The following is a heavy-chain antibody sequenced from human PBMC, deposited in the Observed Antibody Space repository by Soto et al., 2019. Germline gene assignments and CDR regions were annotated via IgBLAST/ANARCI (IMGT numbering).Heavy chain of an antibody. D-gene: IGHD6-19*01. Sequence: GGSLRLSCAASGFTFSSYAMSWVRQAPGKGLEWVSAISGSGDNTDYADSVKGRFTISRDNSKNTMYLQMNSLRAEDTAVYYCAKRRDSSGWLETDWYFALWGRGALVTVSS. V-gene: IGHV3-23*01. CDR2: ISGSGDNT. J-gene: IGHJ2*01. CDR1: GFTFSSYA. CDR3: AKRRDSSGWLETDWYFAL.